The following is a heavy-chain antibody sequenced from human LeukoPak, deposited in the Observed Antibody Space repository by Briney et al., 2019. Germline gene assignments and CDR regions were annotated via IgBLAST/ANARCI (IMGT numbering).Heavy chain of an antibody. D-gene: IGHD6-13*01. CDR2: IYYSGST. J-gene: IGHJ5*01. Sequence: SETLSLTCTVSGGSISSSSYYWGWIRQPPGKGLEWIGSIYYSGSTYYNPSLKSRVTISVDTSKNQFSLKLSSVTAADTAVYYCARRPRAAAGTGLFGCWGQGTLVTVSS. CDR1: GGSISSSSYY. V-gene: IGHV4-39*01. CDR3: ARRPRAAAGTGLFGC.